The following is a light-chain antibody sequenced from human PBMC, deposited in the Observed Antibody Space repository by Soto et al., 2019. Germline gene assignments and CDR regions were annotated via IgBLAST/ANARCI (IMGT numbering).Light chain of an antibody. CDR1: QSVYSN. CDR2: GAS. V-gene: IGKV3-15*01. J-gene: IGKJ5*01. Sequence: EVVMTQSPATLSVSPGERATLSCRASQSVYSNLAWYQEKPGQAPRLLIYGASTRATGIAARFSGSGSGTEFTLTISSLQSEDFAVYYCQQYNNWPLTFGQGTRLEIK. CDR3: QQYNNWPLT.